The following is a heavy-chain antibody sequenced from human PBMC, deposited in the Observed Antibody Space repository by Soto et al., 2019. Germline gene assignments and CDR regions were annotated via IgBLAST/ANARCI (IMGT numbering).Heavy chain of an antibody. D-gene: IGHD2-15*01. J-gene: IGHJ3*02. CDR2: IIPILGIA. CDR1: GGTFSSYT. V-gene: IGHV1-69*08. Sequence: QVQLVQSGAEVKKPGSSVKVSCKASGGTFSSYTISWVRQAPGQGLEWMGRIIPILGIANYAQKFQGRVTITADKSTSTAYMELSSLRSEDTAVCYCAREGGYCSGGSCYLHLDIWGQGTMVTVSS. CDR3: AREGGYCSGGSCYLHLDI.